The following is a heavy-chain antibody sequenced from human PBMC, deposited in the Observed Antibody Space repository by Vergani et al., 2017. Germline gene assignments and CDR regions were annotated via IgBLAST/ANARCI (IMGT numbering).Heavy chain of an antibody. CDR2: ISNSGNTI. D-gene: IGHD5-24*01. V-gene: IGHV3-11*01. CDR3: ARDPRDYNNYPGTFDI. Sequence: QVQLVESGGGLVKPGGSLRLSCAASGFSFSDHYMNWIRQAPGKGLEWVSYISNSGNTIEYADSVKGRFSISRDNAKSSLFLQMDSLRAEDTAVYYCARDPRDYNNYPGTFDIWGQGSMVTVSS. CDR1: GFSFSDHY. J-gene: IGHJ3*02.